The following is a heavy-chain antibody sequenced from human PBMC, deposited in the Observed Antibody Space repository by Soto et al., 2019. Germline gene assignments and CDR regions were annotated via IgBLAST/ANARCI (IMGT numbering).Heavy chain of an antibody. CDR3: AREGLVLVPTTGNSDYYYYAMDV. CDR2: IIPRSAKS. CDR1: GDTFSTYS. Sequence: QVQLVQSGAEVKKPGSSVKVSCKASGDTFSTYSITWMRQVPGQGLEWMGGIIPRSAKSNYAQKFQGRVTMTADESTSTAYMELSSLRSEDTAVYYCAREGLVLVPTTGNSDYYYYAMDVWGQGTTVTVSS. V-gene: IGHV1-69*12. J-gene: IGHJ6*02. D-gene: IGHD1-1*01.